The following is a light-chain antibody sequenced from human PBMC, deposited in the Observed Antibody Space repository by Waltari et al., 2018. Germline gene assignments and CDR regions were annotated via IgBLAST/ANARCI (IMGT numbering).Light chain of an antibody. CDR3: QEYGNSPPYN. V-gene: IGKV3-20*01. CDR1: QTVYANY. J-gene: IGKJ2*01. Sequence: VVSQSPGTLSLSPGERATPSCTTSQTVYANYLAWYQHKPGQPPRLLLYVASRRATGIPERFSGSGSGTHFTLTISRVDPEDFAVYYCQEYGNSPPYNFGPGTRLEI. CDR2: VAS.